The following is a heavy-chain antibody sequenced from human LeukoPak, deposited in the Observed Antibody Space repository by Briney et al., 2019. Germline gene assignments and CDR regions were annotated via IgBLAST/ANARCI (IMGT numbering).Heavy chain of an antibody. CDR3: AKDLRVYSYDLDY. D-gene: IGHD5-18*01. CDR2: ISGSGGST. CDR1: GFTFSSYG. J-gene: IGHJ4*02. V-gene: IGHV3-23*01. Sequence: GGTLRLSCAASGFTFSSYGMSWVRQAPGKGLEWVSAISGSGGSTYYADSVKGRFTISRDNSKNTLYLQMNSLRAEDTAVYYCAKDLRVYSYDLDYWGQGTLVTVSS.